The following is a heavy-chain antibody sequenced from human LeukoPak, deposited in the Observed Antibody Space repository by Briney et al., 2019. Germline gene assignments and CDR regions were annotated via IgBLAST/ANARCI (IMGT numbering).Heavy chain of an antibody. D-gene: IGHD4-17*01. CDR1: GYNFTTYW. Sequence: RGESLNISCKGSGYNFTTYWIGWVRQMPGKGLEWMGIIYPGDSDTIYSPSFQGQVTISADKSINTAYLQWSSLKASDTAMYYCARLSRETTVTTWFDPWGHGTLVTVSS. J-gene: IGHJ5*02. V-gene: IGHV5-51*01. CDR2: IYPGDSDT. CDR3: ARLSRETTVTTWFDP.